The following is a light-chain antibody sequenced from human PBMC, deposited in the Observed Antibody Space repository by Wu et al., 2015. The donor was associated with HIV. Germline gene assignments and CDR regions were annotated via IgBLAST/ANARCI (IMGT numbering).Light chain of an antibody. Sequence: DIVLTQSPGTLSLSPGERATLSCRASQSLTTRNLAWYRQTPGQPPRLLIYGASSRATAIPDRFSGSGSGTDLTLTITRLEPEDFAVYYCQHYSSSQWTFGQGPKWKSN. V-gene: IGKV3-20*01. J-gene: IGKJ1*01. CDR2: GAS. CDR3: QHYSSSQWT. CDR1: QSLTTRN.